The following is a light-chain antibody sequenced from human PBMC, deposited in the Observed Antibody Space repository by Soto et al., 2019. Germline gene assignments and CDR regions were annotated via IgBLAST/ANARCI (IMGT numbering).Light chain of an antibody. J-gene: IGKJ1*01. CDR2: TSF. CDR3: QQAFSAEWT. V-gene: IGKV1-39*01. Sequence: IQMTQSPSSLSASVGDRFSITGRASQSIGTFLNWYQQKPGEAPNLLIHTSFTLYSGVPSRFSGTGSGTDFTLTISSLQPEDFATYFCQQAFSAEWTFGQGTKVDIK. CDR1: QSIGTF.